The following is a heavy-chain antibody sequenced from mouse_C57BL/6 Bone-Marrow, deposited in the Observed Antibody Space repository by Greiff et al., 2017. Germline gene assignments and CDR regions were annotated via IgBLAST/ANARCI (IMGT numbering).Heavy chain of an antibody. CDR1: GYTFTSYW. J-gene: IGHJ4*01. V-gene: IGHV1-50*01. CDR2: IDPSDSYT. D-gene: IGHD1-1*01. CDR3: ARCGNYYGSSYYDAMDY. Sequence: QVQLQQPGAELVKPGASVKLSCKASGYTFTSYWMQWVNQRPGQGLEWIGEIDPSDSYTNYNQKFKGKATLTVDTSSSTASMQLSSLTSEDSAVYDCARCGNYYGSSYYDAMDYWGQGTSVTGSS.